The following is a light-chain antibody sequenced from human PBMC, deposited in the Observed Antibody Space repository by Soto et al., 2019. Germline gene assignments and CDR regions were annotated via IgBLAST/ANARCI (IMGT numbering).Light chain of an antibody. V-gene: IGKV1-5*03. CDR1: QSINNW. CDR3: QQYYSVLRT. CDR2: KAF. J-gene: IGKJ1*01. Sequence: DIQMTQSPSTLSASVGDRATSTGRASQSINNWLAWYQQKPGKAANLLIYKAFSLESGVPSRFSGRGSGTEFTPTISSLQPEDVATYYCQQYYSVLRTFGQGNKVDI.